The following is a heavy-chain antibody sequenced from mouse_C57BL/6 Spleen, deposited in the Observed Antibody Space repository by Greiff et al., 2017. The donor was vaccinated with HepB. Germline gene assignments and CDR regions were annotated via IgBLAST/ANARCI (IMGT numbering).Heavy chain of an antibody. V-gene: IGHV1-64*01. CDR1: GYTFTSYW. J-gene: IGHJ2*01. Sequence: QVQLKQPGAELVKPGASVKLSCKASGYTFTSYWMHWVKQRPGQGLEWIGMIHPNSGSTNYNEKFKSKATLTVDKSSSTAYMQLSSLTSEDSAVYYCARSMVDYYGSSRPYYFDYWGQGTTLTVSS. CDR2: IHPNSGST. CDR3: ARSMVDYYGSSRPYYFDY. D-gene: IGHD1-1*01.